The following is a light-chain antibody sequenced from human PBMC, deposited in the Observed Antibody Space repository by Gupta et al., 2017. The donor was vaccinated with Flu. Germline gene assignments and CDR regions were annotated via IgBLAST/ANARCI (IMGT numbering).Light chain of an antibody. CDR2: SAS. V-gene: IGKV3-20*01. CDR3: QQEGRSPWT. CDR1: QTLSSRY. Sequence: EVVLTQSPGTLSLSPGEGATLSCRASQTLSSRYLAWYQQKPGQPPSLLIYSASSRATGIPERFTGSGSGTDFTLTISSREPEDFAVYYCQQEGRSPWTFGQGT. J-gene: IGKJ1*01.